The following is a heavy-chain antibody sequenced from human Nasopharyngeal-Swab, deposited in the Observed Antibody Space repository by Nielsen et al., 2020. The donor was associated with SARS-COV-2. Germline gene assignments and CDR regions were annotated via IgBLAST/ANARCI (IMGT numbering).Heavy chain of an antibody. CDR3: TRDIGGKYGY. V-gene: IGHV3-74*01. CDR2: INEYGSVT. Sequence: GESLKISCAASGYTFSSYWMHWVRQAPGMGLVWVARINEYGSVTDYADSVKGRFTISRDNAKNTLYLQMNSLRGEDTAVYYCTRDIGGKYGYWGQGNLVTGSS. D-gene: IGHD4-23*01. CDR1: GYTFSSYW. J-gene: IGHJ4*02.